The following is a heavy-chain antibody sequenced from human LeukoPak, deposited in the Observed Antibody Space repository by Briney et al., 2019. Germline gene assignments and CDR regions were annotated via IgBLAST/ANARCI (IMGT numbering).Heavy chain of an antibody. CDR1: GGSISSSIYY. D-gene: IGHD6-6*01. J-gene: IGHJ4*02. CDR3: ARATSEYSSSSRVYYFDY. V-gene: IGHV4-39*01. CDR2: IYYSGST. Sequence: SETLSLTCTVSGGSISSSIYYWGWIRQPPGKGLEWIGSIYYSGSTYYNPSLKSRVTISVDTSKNQFSLKLSSVTAADTAVYYCARATSEYSSSSRVYYFDYWGQGTLVTVSS.